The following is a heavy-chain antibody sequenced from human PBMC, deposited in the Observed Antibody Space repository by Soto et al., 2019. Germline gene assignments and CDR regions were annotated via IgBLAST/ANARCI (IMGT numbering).Heavy chain of an antibody. CDR1: GFTFSSYA. J-gene: IGHJ3*02. D-gene: IGHD3-16*02. CDR3: AKGEFMISFGGVIVIQDAFDI. CDR2: ISGSGGST. Sequence: EVQLLESGGGLVQPGGSLRLSCAASGFTFSSYAMSWVRQAPGKGLEWVSAISGSGGSTYYADSVKGRFTISRDNSKNTLYLQMNSLRAENTAVYYCAKGEFMISFGGVIVIQDAFDIWGQGTMVTVSS. V-gene: IGHV3-23*01.